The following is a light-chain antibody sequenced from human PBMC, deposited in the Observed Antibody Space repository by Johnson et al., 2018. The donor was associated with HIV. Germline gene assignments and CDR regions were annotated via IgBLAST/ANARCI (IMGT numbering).Light chain of an antibody. J-gene: IGLJ1*01. Sequence: QSVLTQPPSVSAAPGQKVTISCSGSSSNIGNNYVSWYQQLPGTAPKLLIYEKNKRPSGIPDRFSASKSGTSATLGITGLQPGDEADYYCGIWHSSLSTGRVFGTGTKVTVL. CDR2: EKN. CDR3: GIWHSSLSTGRV. CDR1: SSNIGNNY. V-gene: IGLV1-51*02.